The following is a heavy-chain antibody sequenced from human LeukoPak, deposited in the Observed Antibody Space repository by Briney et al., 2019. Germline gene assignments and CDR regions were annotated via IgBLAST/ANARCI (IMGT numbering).Heavy chain of an antibody. Sequence: SETLSLVCTVSGGSISSSSYYWGWIRQPPGKGLEWIGSIYYSGSTYYNPSLKSRVTISVDTSKNQFSLKLSSVTAADTAVYYCARHFRGYGVPAAKSRDWFDPWGQGTLVTVSS. CDR1: GGSISSSSYY. J-gene: IGHJ5*02. CDR3: ARHFRGYGVPAAKSRDWFDP. D-gene: IGHD2-2*01. V-gene: IGHV4-39*01. CDR2: IYYSGST.